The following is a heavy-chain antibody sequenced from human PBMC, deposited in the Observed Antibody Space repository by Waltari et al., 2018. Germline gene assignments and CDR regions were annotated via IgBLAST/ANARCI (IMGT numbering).Heavy chain of an antibody. CDR1: GGSFSGYY. CDR2: INHSGST. D-gene: IGHD6-13*01. CDR3: ARHWLYSSSWFRGNYFDY. V-gene: IGHV4-34*01. J-gene: IGHJ4*02. Sequence: QVQLQQWGAGLLKPSETLSLTCAVYGGSFSGYYWSWIRQPPGKGLEWIGEINHSGSTNYNPALKSRVTISGDTSKNQFSLKLSSVTAADTAVYYCARHWLYSSSWFRGNYFDYWGQGTLVTVSS.